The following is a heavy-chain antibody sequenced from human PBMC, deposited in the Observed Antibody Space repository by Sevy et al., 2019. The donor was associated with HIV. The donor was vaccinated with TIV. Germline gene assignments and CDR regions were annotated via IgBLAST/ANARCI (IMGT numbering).Heavy chain of an antibody. CDR3: AKALNPALESMIEVVLRTLKGFDV. D-gene: IGHD3-22*01. J-gene: IGHJ3*01. CDR2: ISGPGLST. CDR1: GFTFSSYA. Sequence: GESLKISCAASGFTFSSYAMHWVRQAPGKGLEWVAVISGPGLSTYYADSVKGRFTISRDNSKNTLYLQMNSLRADDTATYYCAKALNPALESMIEVVLRTLKGFDVWGQGTMVTVSS. V-gene: IGHV3-23*01.